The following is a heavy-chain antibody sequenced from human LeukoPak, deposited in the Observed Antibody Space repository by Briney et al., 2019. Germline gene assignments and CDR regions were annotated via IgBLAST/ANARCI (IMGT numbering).Heavy chain of an antibody. CDR3: ASSCSGGSCYSGYYYGMDV. J-gene: IGHJ6*02. CDR1: GYTFTGYY. Sequence: GASVKVSCKASGYTFTGYYMHWVRQAPGQGLEWMGWINPNSGGTNYAQKFQGRVTMTRDTSISTAYMELSRLRSDDTAVYYCASSCSGGSCYSGYYYGMDVWGQGTTVTVSS. V-gene: IGHV1-2*02. CDR2: INPNSGGT. D-gene: IGHD2-15*01.